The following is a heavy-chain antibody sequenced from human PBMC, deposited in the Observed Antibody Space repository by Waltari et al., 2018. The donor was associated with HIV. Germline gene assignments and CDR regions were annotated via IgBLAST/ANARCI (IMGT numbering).Heavy chain of an antibody. Sequence: EVQLVESGGGLVQPGGSLKLSCAASGFTFSGSAMYWVRQASGKGLGWLGHIRSKTNNYATAYTASVKGRFTISRDDSKNTAYLQMNSLKIEDTAMYYCTTYGDFALSNWGQGTLVTVSS. J-gene: IGHJ4*02. CDR1: GFTFSGSA. D-gene: IGHD4-17*01. CDR3: TTYGDFALSN. V-gene: IGHV3-73*02. CDR2: IRSKTNNYAT.